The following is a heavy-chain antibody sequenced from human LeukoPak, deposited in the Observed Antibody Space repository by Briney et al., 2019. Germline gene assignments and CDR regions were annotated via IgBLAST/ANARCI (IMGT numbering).Heavy chain of an antibody. J-gene: IGHJ4*02. CDR3: ARDPPAVTAGTYFDN. D-gene: IGHD6-19*01. Sequence: QSGGSLRLSCSTSGFTFSNSWMGWARQPPGKGLEWVATIKEDGSETYYVDSIKGRFTISRDNAKHSLSLQMNSLRAEDTALYYCARDPPAVTAGTYFDNWGQGTLVTVS. V-gene: IGHV3-7*03. CDR2: IKEDGSET. CDR1: GFTFSNSW.